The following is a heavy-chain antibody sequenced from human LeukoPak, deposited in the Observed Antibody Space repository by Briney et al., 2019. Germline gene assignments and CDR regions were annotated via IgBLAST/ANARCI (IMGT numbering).Heavy chain of an antibody. CDR3: ARGGYSYGLPFDY. Sequence: SETLSLTCTVSGGSISSYYWSRIRQPPGKGLEWIGYIYHSGSTNYNPSLKSRVTISVDTSKNQFSLKLSSVTAADTAVYYCARGGYSYGLPFDYWGQGTLVTVSS. J-gene: IGHJ4*02. V-gene: IGHV4-59*01. D-gene: IGHD5-18*01. CDR1: GGSISSYY. CDR2: IYHSGST.